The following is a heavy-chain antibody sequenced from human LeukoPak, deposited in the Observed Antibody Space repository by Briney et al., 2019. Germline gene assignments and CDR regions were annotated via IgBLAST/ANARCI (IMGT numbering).Heavy chain of an antibody. Sequence: SVKVSCKASGYTFTGYYMHWVRQAPGQGLECMGIINPSGTSTSYAQKFQGRVTMTRDMSTSTVYMELSSLRSEDTAVYYCARGRHYYDSSDYYYEGDAFDIWGQGTMVTVSS. D-gene: IGHD3-22*01. V-gene: IGHV1-46*01. J-gene: IGHJ3*02. CDR1: GYTFTGYY. CDR3: ARGRHYYDSSDYYYEGDAFDI. CDR2: INPSGTST.